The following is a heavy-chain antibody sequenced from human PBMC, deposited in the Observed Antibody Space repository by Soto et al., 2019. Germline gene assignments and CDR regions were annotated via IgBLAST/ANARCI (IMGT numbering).Heavy chain of an antibody. CDR1: GFTFSRFG. CDR2: ISGGGNPT. J-gene: IGHJ4*02. D-gene: IGHD3-22*01. V-gene: IGHV3-23*01. CDR3: AKDITYDSSAYDS. Sequence: EVQLLESGGGSVQPGGSLRLSCAASGFTFSRFGMSWVRQAPGKGLEWVSGISGGGNPTYYSDSVKGRFTISRDSAKNTLYLQMNSLRTEDTAVYYCAKDITYDSSAYDSWGQGTLVTVSS.